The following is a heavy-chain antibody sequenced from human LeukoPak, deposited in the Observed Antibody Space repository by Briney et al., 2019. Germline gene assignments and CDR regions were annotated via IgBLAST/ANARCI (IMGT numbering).Heavy chain of an antibody. J-gene: IGHJ4*02. CDR2: IYYSGST. CDR1: GGSISSSNYY. D-gene: IGHD6-6*01. CDR3: ARRTIAARPNSDY. V-gene: IGHV4-39*01. Sequence: SETLSLTCTVSGGSISSSNYYWGWIRQPPGKGLEWIGSIYYSGSTNYNPSLKSRVTISVDTSKNQFSLKVTSVTAADTAVYYCARRTIAARPNSDYWGQGTLVTVSS.